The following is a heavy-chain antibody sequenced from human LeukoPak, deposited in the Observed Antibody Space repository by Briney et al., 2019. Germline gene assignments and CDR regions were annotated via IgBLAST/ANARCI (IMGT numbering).Heavy chain of an antibody. CDR2: IYYSGNT. CDR1: GGSINSYY. V-gene: IGHV4-59*08. D-gene: IGHD2-2*01. J-gene: IGHJ3*02. Sequence: PSETLSLTCAVFGGSINSYYWSWIRQPPGKGLEWIGYIYYSGNTNYNPSFKSRVTISADTSKNQFSLKLSSVTAADTAIYYCVRQPSATAAFDIWGQGTMVTVSS. CDR3: VRQPSATAAFDI.